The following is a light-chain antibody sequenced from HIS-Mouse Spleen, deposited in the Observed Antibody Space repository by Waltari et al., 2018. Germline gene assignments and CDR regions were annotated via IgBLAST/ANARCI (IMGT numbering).Light chain of an antibody. J-gene: IGKJ1*01. V-gene: IGKV1-39*01. CDR3: QQSYSTPPWT. Sequence: DIQMTQSPSSLSASVGDRVTITCRASQRISSYLNWYQQKPGKAPKLLIYAASSLQSGFPSRFSGSGSGTDFTLTISSLQPEDFATYYCQQSYSTPPWTFGQGTKVEIK. CDR2: AAS. CDR1: QRISSY.